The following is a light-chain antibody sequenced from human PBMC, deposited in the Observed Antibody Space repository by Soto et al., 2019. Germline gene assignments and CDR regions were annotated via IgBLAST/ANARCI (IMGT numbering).Light chain of an antibody. CDR2: EVR. CDR3: SAYTSRTTLV. V-gene: IGLV2-14*01. CDR1: TRDGGACNR. J-gene: IGLJ3*02. Sequence: QSALTQPAAVSGSAGRYIRISCSRTTRDGGACNRVSWYQQHPGTTPTLIICEVRNRPSGITSRFSGSRSVNTASLTISVLQSADEGDYYCSAYTSRTTLVFGGGTK.